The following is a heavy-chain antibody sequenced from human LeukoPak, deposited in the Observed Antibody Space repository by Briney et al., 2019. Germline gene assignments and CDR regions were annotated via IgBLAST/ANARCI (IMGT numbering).Heavy chain of an antibody. V-gene: IGHV1-24*01. CDR2: FDPEDGET. J-gene: IGHJ4*02. CDR1: GYTLTELS. D-gene: IGHD3-10*01. CDR3: ATAPAHYYYGSGSDY. Sequence: ASVKVSCKVSGYTLTELSMHWVRQAPGKGLGWMGGFDPEDGETIYAQKFQGRVTMTEDTSTDTAYMELSSLRSEDTAVYYCATAPAHYYYGSGSDYWGQGTLVTVSS.